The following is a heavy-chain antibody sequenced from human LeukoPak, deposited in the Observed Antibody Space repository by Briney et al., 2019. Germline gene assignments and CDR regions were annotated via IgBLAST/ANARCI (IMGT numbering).Heavy chain of an antibody. Sequence: GGSLRLSCAASGFTFSTYVMHWVRQAPGKGLEWVAAISSDGSIKCQADSEKGRFTISRDNAKNTLYLQMNSLRAEDTAVYFCAREGNGSPDYWGQGTLVTVSS. CDR1: GFTFSTYV. V-gene: IGHV3-30*04. J-gene: IGHJ4*02. CDR3: AREGNGSPDY. D-gene: IGHD5-24*01. CDR2: ISSDGSIK.